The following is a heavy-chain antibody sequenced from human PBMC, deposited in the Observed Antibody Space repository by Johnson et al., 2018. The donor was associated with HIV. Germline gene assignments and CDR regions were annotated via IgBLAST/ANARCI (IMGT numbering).Heavy chain of an antibody. CDR3: ARDQDYDSSGYYYARDAFDI. D-gene: IGHD3-22*01. Sequence: QVQLVESGGGLIQPGGSLRLSCAASGFTVSSNYMSWVRQAPGKGLEWVSSISGGGGSIYYADSVKGRFTISRDTAKNSLYLQMNSLRAEDTAVYYCARDQDYDSSGYYYARDAFDIWGQGTMVTVSS. J-gene: IGHJ3*02. CDR1: GFTVSSNY. V-gene: IGHV3-11*04. CDR2: ISGGGGSI.